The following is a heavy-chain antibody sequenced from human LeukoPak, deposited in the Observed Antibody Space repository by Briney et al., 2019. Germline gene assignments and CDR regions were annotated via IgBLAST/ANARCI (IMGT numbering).Heavy chain of an antibody. CDR1: GYTFTGYY. Sequence: ASVKVSCKASGYTFTGYYMHWVRQAPGQGLAWVGWINPNSGGTNYAQKFQGRVTMTRDTSISTAYMELSRLRSDDTAVYYCARTGYSSGWPMGYWGQGTLVTVSS. V-gene: IGHV1-2*02. D-gene: IGHD6-25*01. CDR3: ARTGYSSGWPMGY. CDR2: INPNSGGT. J-gene: IGHJ4*02.